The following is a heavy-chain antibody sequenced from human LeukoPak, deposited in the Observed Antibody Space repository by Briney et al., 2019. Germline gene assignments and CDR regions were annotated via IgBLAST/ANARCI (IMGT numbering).Heavy chain of an antibody. D-gene: IGHD4-17*01. CDR3: ARLRRNGDYYFDY. V-gene: IGHV4-39*01. J-gene: IGHJ4*02. CDR2: IYYSGST. Sequence: SETLSLTCTVSGGSISSYYWGWIRQPPGKGLEWIGSIYYSGSTYYNPSLKSRVTISVDTSKNQFSLKLSSVTAADTAVYYCARLRRNGDYYFDYWGQGTLVTVSS. CDR1: GGSISSYY.